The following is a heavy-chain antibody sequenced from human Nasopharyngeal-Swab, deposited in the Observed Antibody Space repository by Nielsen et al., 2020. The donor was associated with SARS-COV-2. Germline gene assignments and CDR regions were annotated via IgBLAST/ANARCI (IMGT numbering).Heavy chain of an antibody. CDR3: ARDLGSTSSNRYYYYGMDV. D-gene: IGHD2-2*01. J-gene: IGHJ6*02. Sequence: GESLKISCAASGFTFSSYSMNWVRQAPGKGLEWVSSISSSSSYIYYADSVKGRFTISRDNAKNSLYLQMNSLRAEDTAVYYCARDLGSTSSNRYYYYGMDVWGQGTTVTVSS. CDR1: GFTFSSYS. CDR2: ISSSSSYI. V-gene: IGHV3-21*01.